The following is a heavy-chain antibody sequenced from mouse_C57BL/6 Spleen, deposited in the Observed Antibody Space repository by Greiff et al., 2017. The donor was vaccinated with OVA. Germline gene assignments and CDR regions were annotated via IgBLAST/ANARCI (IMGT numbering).Heavy chain of an antibody. V-gene: IGHV1-80*01. Sequence: QVQLQQSGAELVKPGASVKISCKASGYAFSSYWMNWVKQRPGKGLEWIGQIYPGDGDTNYNGKFKGKATLTADKSSSTAYMQLSSLTSEDSAVYYCARLGPSITTVVAVDYWGQGTTLTVSS. CDR3: ARLGPSITTVVAVDY. CDR1: GYAFSSYW. J-gene: IGHJ2*01. D-gene: IGHD1-1*01. CDR2: IYPGDGDT.